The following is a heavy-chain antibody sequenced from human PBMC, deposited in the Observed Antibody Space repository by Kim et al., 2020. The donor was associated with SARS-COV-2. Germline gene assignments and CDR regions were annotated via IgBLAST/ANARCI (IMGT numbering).Heavy chain of an antibody. V-gene: IGHV4-34*01. D-gene: IGHD6-13*01. CDR3: ARGGYSSSWYGRAEYFQH. Sequence: KSRVTISGDTSKNQFSLKLNSVTAADTAVYYCARGGYSSSWYGRAEYFQHWGQGTLVTVSS. J-gene: IGHJ1*01.